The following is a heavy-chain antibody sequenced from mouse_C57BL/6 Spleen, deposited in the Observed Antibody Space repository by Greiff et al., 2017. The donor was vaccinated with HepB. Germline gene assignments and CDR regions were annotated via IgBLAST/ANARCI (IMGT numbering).Heavy chain of an antibody. V-gene: IGHV1-42*01. CDR1: GYSFTGYY. CDR2: INPSTGGT. J-gene: IGHJ2*01. CDR3: ARSWDYDGYFDY. Sequence: EVQLQQSGPELVKPGASVKISCKASGYSFTGYYMNWVKQSPEKSLEWIGEINPSTGGTTYNQKFKAKATLTVDKSSSTAYMQLKSLTSEDSAVYYCARSWDYDGYFDYWGQGTTLTVSS. D-gene: IGHD2-4*01.